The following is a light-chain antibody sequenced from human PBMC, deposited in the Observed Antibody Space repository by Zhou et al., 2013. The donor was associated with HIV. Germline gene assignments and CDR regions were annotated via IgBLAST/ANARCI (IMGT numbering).Light chain of an antibody. CDR3: QHFTNWPPWT. CDR1: QSVSSN. CDR2: GAS. V-gene: IGKV3-15*01. Sequence: EIVMTQSPAILSVSPGERATLSCRTSQSVSSNLAWYQQKPGQAPRLLIYGASTRAPGIPARFSGAGSGTEFTLTISSLQSEDFAVYYCQHFTNWPPWTFGQGTKVEI. J-gene: IGKJ1*01.